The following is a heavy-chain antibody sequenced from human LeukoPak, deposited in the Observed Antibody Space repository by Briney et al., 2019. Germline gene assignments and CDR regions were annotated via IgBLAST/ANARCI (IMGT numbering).Heavy chain of an antibody. J-gene: IGHJ5*02. CDR3: ARLAARGNWFDP. CDR1: GGSISSYY. Sequence: PSETLSLTCTVSGGSISSYYWSWIRQPPGKGLEWIGYIYYSGSTNYNPSLKSRVTISVDTSKNQFSLKLSSVTAADTAVYYCARLAARGNWFDPWGQGTLVTVSS. CDR2: IYYSGST. D-gene: IGHD6-6*01. V-gene: IGHV4-59*08.